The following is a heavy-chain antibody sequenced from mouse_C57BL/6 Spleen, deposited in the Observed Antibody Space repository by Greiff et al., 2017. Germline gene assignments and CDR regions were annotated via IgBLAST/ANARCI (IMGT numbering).Heavy chain of an antibody. CDR1: GFTFSDYY. CDR2: INYDGSST. Sequence: EVKLMESEGGLVQPGSSMKLSCTASGFTFSDYYMAWVRPVPEKGLEWVANINYDGSSTYYLDSLKSRFIISRDNAKNILYLQMSSLKSEDTATYYCARGGDYDYFDYWGQGTTLTVSS. V-gene: IGHV5-16*01. D-gene: IGHD2-4*01. CDR3: ARGGDYDYFDY. J-gene: IGHJ2*01.